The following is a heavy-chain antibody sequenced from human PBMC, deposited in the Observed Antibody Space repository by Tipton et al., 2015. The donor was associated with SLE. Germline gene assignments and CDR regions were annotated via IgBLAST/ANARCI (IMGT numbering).Heavy chain of an antibody. Sequence: SLRLSCAASGFTFDDYAMHWVRQAPGKGLEWVSGISWNSGSIGYADSVKGRFTISRDNAKNSLYLQMNSLRAEDTAVYYCARDDSPTVTHGDYWGQGTLVTVSS. D-gene: IGHD4-17*01. J-gene: IGHJ4*02. CDR2: ISWNSGSI. CDR1: GFTFDDYA. V-gene: IGHV3-9*01. CDR3: ARDDSPTVTHGDY.